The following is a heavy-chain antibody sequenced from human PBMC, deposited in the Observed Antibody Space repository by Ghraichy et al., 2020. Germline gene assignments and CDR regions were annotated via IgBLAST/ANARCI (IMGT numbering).Heavy chain of an antibody. V-gene: IGHV3-7*03. CDR2: IRQDGREI. J-gene: IGHJ4*02. CDR3: AKDGGAYGSGDDY. CDR1: GFTFSHYW. Sequence: GSLRLSCAASGFTFSHYWMTWVRQAPGKGLEWVANIRQDGREINYLDSVKGRFTISRDNAKNSLYLQMYSLRVDDTAVYYCAKDGGAYGSGDDYWGQGTLVTVSP. D-gene: IGHD3-10*01.